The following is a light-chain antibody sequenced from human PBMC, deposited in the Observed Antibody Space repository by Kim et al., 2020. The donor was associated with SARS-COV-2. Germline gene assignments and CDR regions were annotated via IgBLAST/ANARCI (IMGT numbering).Light chain of an antibody. J-gene: IGKJ4*01. Sequence: ASVGDVVTITCRASQSIISYLHWYQPKPGKAPKLLIYAASSLQSGVPSRFSGSGSGTDFTLTISSLQPEDFATYYCQQSYSTPLTFGGETKVDIK. V-gene: IGKV1-39*01. CDR3: QQSYSTPLT. CDR2: AAS. CDR1: QSIISY.